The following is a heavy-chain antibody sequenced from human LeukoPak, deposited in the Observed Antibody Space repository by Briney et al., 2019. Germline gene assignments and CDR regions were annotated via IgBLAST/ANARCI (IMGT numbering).Heavy chain of an antibody. D-gene: IGHD5-12*01. V-gene: IGHV3-11*05. CDR3: ARDREVEWLRFLNGMDV. Sequence: GGSLRLSCAASGFTLSDYYMNWIRQAPGKGLEWVSYISSSSSYTNYADSVKGRFTISRDNAKNSLYLQMNSLRAEDTAVYYCARDREVEWLRFLNGMDVWGQGTTVTVSS. CDR1: GFTLSDYY. CDR2: ISSSSSYT. J-gene: IGHJ6*02.